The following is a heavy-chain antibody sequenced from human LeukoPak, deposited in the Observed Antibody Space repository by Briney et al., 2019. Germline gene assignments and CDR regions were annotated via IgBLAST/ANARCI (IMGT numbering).Heavy chain of an antibody. V-gene: IGHV3-48*03. J-gene: IGHJ6*03. CDR2: ISSSGSTI. CDR3: ARGQVLLWFGEQKVAPYMDV. D-gene: IGHD3-10*01. CDR1: GFTFSSYE. Sequence: GGSLRLSCAASGFTFSSYEMNWVRQAPGKGLEWVSYISSSGSTIYYAESVKGRFTISRDNAKNSLYLQMNSLRAEDTAVYYCARGQVLLWFGEQKVAPYMDVWGKGTTVTVSS.